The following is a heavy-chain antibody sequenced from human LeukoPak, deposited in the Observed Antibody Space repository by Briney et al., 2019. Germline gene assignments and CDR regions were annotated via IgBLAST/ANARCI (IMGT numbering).Heavy chain of an antibody. CDR2: INPSGGST. J-gene: IGHJ4*02. Sequence: RASVKVSCKASGYTFTSYYMHWVRQAPGQGLEWMGIINPSGGSTTYAQKFQGRVTMTRDMPTSTVYMELSSLRSEDTAVYYCARESVKNYFDYWGQGTLVTVSS. D-gene: IGHD3-16*02. CDR1: GYTFTSYY. V-gene: IGHV1-46*01. CDR3: ARESVKNYFDY.